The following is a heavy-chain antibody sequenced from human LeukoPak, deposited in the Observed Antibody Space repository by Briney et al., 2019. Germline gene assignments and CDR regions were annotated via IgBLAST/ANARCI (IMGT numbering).Heavy chain of an antibody. J-gene: IGHJ4*02. D-gene: IGHD2-2*01. V-gene: IGHV3-21*01. CDR2: ISSSSSYI. Sequence: GGSLRLSCAASGFTFNSYSMNWVRQAPGKGLEWVSSISSSSSYIYSADSVKGRFTISRDNAKNSLYLQMNSLRAEDTAVYCCARGYCSSTSCYYFDCWGQGTLVTVSS. CDR3: ARGYCSSTSCYYFDC. CDR1: GFTFNSYS.